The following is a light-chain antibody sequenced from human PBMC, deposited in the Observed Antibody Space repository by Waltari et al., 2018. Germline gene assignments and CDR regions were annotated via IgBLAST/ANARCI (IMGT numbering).Light chain of an antibody. CDR3: QEYNSNSWT. Sequence: DIQMPQSPSTLSASVGDSLTITCRASQSVFDWLAWYQQKPGKAPKLLIYQASTLQNGVPSRFRASGSGTVFTLTINTLQPDDFATYYCQEYNSNSWTFGQGTKVEIK. CDR1: QSVFDW. CDR2: QAS. J-gene: IGKJ1*01. V-gene: IGKV1-5*03.